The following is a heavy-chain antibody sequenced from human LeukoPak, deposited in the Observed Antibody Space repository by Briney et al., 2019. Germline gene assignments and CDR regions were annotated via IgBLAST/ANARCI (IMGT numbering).Heavy chain of an antibody. CDR3: ARALVRFLEWSPGAFDI. CDR1: GFTFTSYS. D-gene: IGHD3-3*01. V-gene: IGHV3-48*01. J-gene: IGHJ3*02. Sequence: GGSLRLSCAASGFTFTSYSMNWVRQAPGKGLEWVSYISGSSSTIYYADSVKGRFTISRDNAKNSLYLQMNSLRAEDTAVYYCARALVRFLEWSPGAFDIWGQGTMVTVSS. CDR2: ISGSSSTI.